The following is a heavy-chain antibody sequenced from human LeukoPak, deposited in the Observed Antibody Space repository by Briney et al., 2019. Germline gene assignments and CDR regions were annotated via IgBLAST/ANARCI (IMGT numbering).Heavy chain of an antibody. CDR3: ASYYYDSSGTRFDP. D-gene: IGHD3-22*01. J-gene: IGHJ5*02. CDR2: INPNSGGT. CDR1: GYTFTGYY. V-gene: IGHV1-2*02. Sequence: GASVKVSCKASGYTFTGYYMHWVRQAPGQGLEWMGWINPNSGGTNYAQKFQGRVTMTRDTSISTAYMELSRLRSDDTAVYYCASYYYDSSGTRFDPWGQGTLVTVSS.